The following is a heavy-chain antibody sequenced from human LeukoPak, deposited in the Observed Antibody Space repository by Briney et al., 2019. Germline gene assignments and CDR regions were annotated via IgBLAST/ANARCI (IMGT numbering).Heavy chain of an antibody. D-gene: IGHD2-2*01. J-gene: IGHJ4*02. V-gene: IGHV1-2*02. CDR2: INPNSGGT. Sequence: ASVRVSCKASGYTFTGYYMHWVRQAPGQGLEWMGWINPNSGGTNYAQKFQGRDTMTRDTSISTAYMELSRLRSDDTAVYYCAVVVPAYYFDYWGQGTLVTVSS. CDR1: GYTFTGYY. CDR3: AVVVPAYYFDY.